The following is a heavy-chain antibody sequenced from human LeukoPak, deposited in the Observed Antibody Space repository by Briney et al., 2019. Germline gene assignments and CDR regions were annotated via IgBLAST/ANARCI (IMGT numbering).Heavy chain of an antibody. CDR1: GGTFSSYA. Sequence: SVKVSCKASGGTFSSYAISWVRQAPRQGLEWMGGIIPIFGTANYAQKFQGRVTITADESTSTAYMELSSLRSEDTAVYYCARSSAVFLFDYWGQGTLVTVSS. D-gene: IGHD6-19*01. J-gene: IGHJ4*02. CDR3: ARSSAVFLFDY. V-gene: IGHV1-69*13. CDR2: IIPIFGTA.